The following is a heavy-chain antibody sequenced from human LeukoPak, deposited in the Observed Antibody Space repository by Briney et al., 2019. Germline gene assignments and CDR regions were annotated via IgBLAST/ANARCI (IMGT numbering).Heavy chain of an antibody. V-gene: IGHV1-46*01. D-gene: IGHD1-26*01. J-gene: IGHJ5*02. CDR2: INPNGGAT. CDR1: GYTFTGYY. Sequence: GASVKVSCKASGYTFTGYYIHWVRQAPGQGLEWVGIINPNGGATTYAQKFQGRVTMTRDMSTTTDYMELSSLRSDDTAVYYCARDNSVGDVAWWFDPWGQGTLVTVSS. CDR3: ARDNSVGDVAWWFDP.